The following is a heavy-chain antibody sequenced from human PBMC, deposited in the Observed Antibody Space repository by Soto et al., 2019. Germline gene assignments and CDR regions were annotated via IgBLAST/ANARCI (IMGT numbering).Heavy chain of an antibody. V-gene: IGHV3-74*01. J-gene: IGHJ4*02. CDR1: GFTFSNYW. D-gene: IGHD3-3*02. CDR2: INSDGSST. CDR3: ARDIRGPYGRLYYFDS. Sequence: GGSLRLSCAAYGFTFSNYWMHWVRQAPGKGLVWVSHINSDGSSTTYADSVKGRFTISRDNAKNTLYLQMNTLRAEDTAVYYCARDIRGPYGRLYYFDSWGQGSLVTVSS.